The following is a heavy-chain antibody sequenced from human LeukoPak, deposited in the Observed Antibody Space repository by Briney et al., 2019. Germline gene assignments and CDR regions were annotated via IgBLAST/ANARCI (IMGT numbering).Heavy chain of an antibody. Sequence: SQTLSLTCTVSGGSISSGSYYWSWIRQPAGKGLEWIGRTYTSGSTNYNPSLKSRVTISVDTSKNQFSLKLSSVTAADTAVYYCAREVTFNYYYYGMDVWGQGTTVTVSS. CDR1: GGSISSGSYY. CDR3: AREVTFNYYYYGMDV. CDR2: TYTSGST. J-gene: IGHJ6*02. V-gene: IGHV4-61*02.